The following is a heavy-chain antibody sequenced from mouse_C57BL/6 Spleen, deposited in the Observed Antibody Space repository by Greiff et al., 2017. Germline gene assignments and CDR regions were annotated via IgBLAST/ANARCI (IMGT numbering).Heavy chain of an antibody. D-gene: IGHD2-3*01. J-gene: IGHJ1*03. Sequence: EVKLVESGGGLVQSGRSLRLSCATSGFTFSDFYMEWVRQAPGKGLEWIAASRNKANDYTTEYSASVKGRFIVSRDTSQSILYLQMNALRAEDTAIYYCARDALYEGYFDVWGTGTTVTVSS. CDR3: ARDALYEGYFDV. V-gene: IGHV7-1*01. CDR1: GFTFSDFY. CDR2: SRNKANDYTT.